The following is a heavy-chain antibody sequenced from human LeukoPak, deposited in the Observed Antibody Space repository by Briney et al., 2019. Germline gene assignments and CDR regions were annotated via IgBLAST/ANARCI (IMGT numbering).Heavy chain of an antibody. CDR1: GYTFTGYY. CDR3: ARERGLDDIFAGGLDGRDAFDI. CDR2: INPNSGGT. V-gene: IGHV1-2*04. Sequence: ASVKVSCKASGYTFTGYYMHWVRQAPGQGLEWMGWINPNSGGTNYAQKFQGWVTMTRDTSISTAYMELSRLRSDDTAVYYCARERGLDDIFAGGLDGRDAFDIWGQGTMVTVSS. J-gene: IGHJ3*02. D-gene: IGHD3-9*01.